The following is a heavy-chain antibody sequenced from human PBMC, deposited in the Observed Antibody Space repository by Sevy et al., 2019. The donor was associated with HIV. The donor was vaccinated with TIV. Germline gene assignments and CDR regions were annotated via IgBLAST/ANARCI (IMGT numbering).Heavy chain of an antibody. D-gene: IGHD3-10*01. CDR2: MSGSGGDT. J-gene: IGHJ4*02. CDR3: AKDRVSGTYYTGDFDY. Sequence: GGSLRLSCAASGFTFRTYAMTWVRQAPGKWLEWVSVMSGSGGDTYYADSVKGRFTISRDNSNNTLYLQMNSLRAEDTAVYYCAKDRVSGTYYTGDFDYWGQGTLVTVSS. V-gene: IGHV3-23*01. CDR1: GFTFRTYA.